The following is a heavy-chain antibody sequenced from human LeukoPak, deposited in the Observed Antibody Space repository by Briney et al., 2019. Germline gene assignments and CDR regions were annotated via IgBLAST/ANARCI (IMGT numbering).Heavy chain of an antibody. Sequence: GESLKISCKGSGYSFTNYWIGWVRQMPGKGLEWMGIIYPGDSDTRYSPSFQGQVTISADKSISTAYLQWSSLKASDTAMYYCARGAVAGPDPTMFDPWGQGTLVTVSS. CDR3: ARGAVAGPDPTMFDP. J-gene: IGHJ5*02. V-gene: IGHV5-51*01. CDR1: GYSFTNYW. CDR2: IYPGDSDT. D-gene: IGHD6-19*01.